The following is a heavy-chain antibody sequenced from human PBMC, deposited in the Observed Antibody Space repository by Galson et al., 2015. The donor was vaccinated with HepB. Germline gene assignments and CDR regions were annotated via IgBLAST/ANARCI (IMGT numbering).Heavy chain of an antibody. V-gene: IGHV1-69*13. D-gene: IGHD3-22*01. J-gene: IGHJ3*02. CDR1: GGTFSSYA. CDR2: IIPIFGTA. Sequence: SVKVSCKASGGTFSSYAISWVRQAPGQGLEWMGGIIPIFGTANYAQKFQGRVTITADESTSTAYMELSSLRSEDTAVYYCATITTYYYDLPPAFDIWGQGTMVTVSS. CDR3: ATITTYYYDLPPAFDI.